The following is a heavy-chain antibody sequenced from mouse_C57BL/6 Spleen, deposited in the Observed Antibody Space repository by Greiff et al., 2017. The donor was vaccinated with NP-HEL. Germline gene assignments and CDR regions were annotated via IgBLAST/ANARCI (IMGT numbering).Heavy chain of an antibody. CDR2: IYPSDSET. V-gene: IGHV1-61*01. Sequence: QVQLQQPGAELVRPGSSVKLSCKASGYTFTSYWMDWVKQRPGQGLEWIGNIYPSDSETHYNQKFKDKATLTVDKSSSTAYMQLSSLTSEDSAVYYCARGGSTAYFDYWGQGTTLTVSS. J-gene: IGHJ2*01. CDR1: GYTFTSYW. D-gene: IGHD6-1*01. CDR3: ARGGSTAYFDY.